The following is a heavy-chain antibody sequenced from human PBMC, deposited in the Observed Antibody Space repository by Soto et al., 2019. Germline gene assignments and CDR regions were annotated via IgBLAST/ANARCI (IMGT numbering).Heavy chain of an antibody. J-gene: IGHJ6*02. CDR1: GGSFSCYY. Sequence: SETLSLTCSVYGGSFSCYYWRWIRQPPGKGLEWIGEINHSGSTNYNPSLKSRVTISVDTSKNQFSLKLSSVTAADTAVYYCAVYCSSTTCRRLERRYYYYYGMDVWRQGTTVIVSS. CDR3: AVYCSSTTCRRLERRYYYYYGMDV. D-gene: IGHD2-2*01. V-gene: IGHV4-34*01. CDR2: INHSGST.